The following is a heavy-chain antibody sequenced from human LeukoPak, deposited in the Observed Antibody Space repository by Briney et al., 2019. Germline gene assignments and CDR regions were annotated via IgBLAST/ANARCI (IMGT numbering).Heavy chain of an antibody. J-gene: IGHJ3*02. V-gene: IGHV3-66*02. CDR1: GFTVSYNY. Sequence: GGSLRISCAASGFTVSYNYMSWVRQAPGKGLEWVSVIYSGGSTYYADSVKGRFTISRDNSKNTLSLQMNSLRAEDTAVYYCAGERSSIVGATVDAFDIWGQGTMVTVSS. D-gene: IGHD1-26*01. CDR3: AGERSSIVGATVDAFDI. CDR2: IYSGGST.